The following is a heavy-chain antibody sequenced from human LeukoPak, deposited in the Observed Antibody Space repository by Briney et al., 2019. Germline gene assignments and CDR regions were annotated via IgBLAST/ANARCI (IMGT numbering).Heavy chain of an antibody. V-gene: IGHV1-69*04. CDR3: ARGHPTVQGYYFDY. J-gene: IGHJ4*02. CDR1: GGTFSSYA. D-gene: IGHD1-1*01. Sequence: ASVKVSCKASGGTFSSYAISWVRQPPGQGLEWMGRIIAILGIANYAQNFQGRVTITAAKSTSTAYMELSSLRSEDTAVYNCARGHPTVQGYYFDYWGQGTLVTVSS. CDR2: IIAILGIA.